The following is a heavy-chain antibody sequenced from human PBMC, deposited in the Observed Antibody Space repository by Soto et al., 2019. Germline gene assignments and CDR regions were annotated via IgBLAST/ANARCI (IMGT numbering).Heavy chain of an antibody. V-gene: IGHV1-69*01. J-gene: IGHJ4*02. Sequence: QVQLVQSGAEVRKPGSSVKVSYQSLGGSFSSYAFSWVRQAPGQGLEWMGGLIVILGTTNYAQKLKGRVSFTADESTSTAYMEVNSLESEDTAIYYCASGYYDSSGYSIDYWGQGTQVTVSS. CDR3: ASGYYDSSGYSIDY. D-gene: IGHD3-22*01. CDR1: GGSFSSYA. CDR2: LIVILGTT.